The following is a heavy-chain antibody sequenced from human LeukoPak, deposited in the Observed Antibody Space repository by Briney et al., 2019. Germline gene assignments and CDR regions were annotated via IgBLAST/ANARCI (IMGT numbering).Heavy chain of an antibody. CDR1: GFTFSSYA. CDR3: AKDDDFWSGPDY. J-gene: IGHJ4*02. CDR2: ISGSGGST. V-gene: IGHV3-23*01. D-gene: IGHD3-3*01. Sequence: GGSLRLSCAASGFTFSSYAMSWVRQAPGKGLEWVSAISGSGGSTYYADSVKGRFTISRDNSKNTLYLQMNSLRAEDTAVCYCAKDDDFWSGPDYWGQGTLVTVSS.